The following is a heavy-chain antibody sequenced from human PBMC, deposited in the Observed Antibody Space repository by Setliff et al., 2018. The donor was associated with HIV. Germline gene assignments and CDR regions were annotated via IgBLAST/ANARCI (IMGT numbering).Heavy chain of an antibody. CDR1: GYTFTSYY. Sequence: ASVKVSCKASGYTFTSYYMHWVRQAPGQGLEWMGIINPSGGSTSYAQKFQGRVTMTRDTSTSTAYMDLRSLRSDDTAVYYCARRGNYYASAFDYWGQGTLVTVSS. V-gene: IGHV1-46*01. J-gene: IGHJ4*02. CDR3: ARRGNYYASAFDY. D-gene: IGHD3-10*01. CDR2: INPSGGST.